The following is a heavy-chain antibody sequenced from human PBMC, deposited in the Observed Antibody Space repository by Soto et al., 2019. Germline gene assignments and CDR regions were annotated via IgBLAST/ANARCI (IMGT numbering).Heavy chain of an antibody. CDR2: INSDGSST. V-gene: IGHV3-74*01. CDR3: ARDKKDGYNNDAFDI. D-gene: IGHD5-12*01. J-gene: IGHJ3*02. Sequence: PGGSLRLSCAASGFTFSSYWMHWVRQAPGKGLVWVSRINSDGSSTSYADSVKGRFTISRDNAKNTLYLQMNSLRAEDTAVYYCARDKKDGYNNDAFDIWGQGTMVTVSS. CDR1: GFTFSSYW.